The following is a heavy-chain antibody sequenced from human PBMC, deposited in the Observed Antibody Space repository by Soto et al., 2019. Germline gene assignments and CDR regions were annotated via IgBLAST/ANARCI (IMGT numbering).Heavy chain of an antibody. CDR2: IYYSGST. J-gene: IGHJ4*02. D-gene: IGHD3-10*01. CDR3: ARVLDHYGSGSWVEY. CDR1: GGSISSSSYY. Sequence: SETLSLTCTVSGGSISSSSYYWSWIRQPPGKGLEWLGYIYYSGSTYYNPSLKSRVTISIDTSKNQFSLKLSSVTAVDTAVYYCARVLDHYGSGSWVEYWGQGTLVTVSS. V-gene: IGHV4-31*03.